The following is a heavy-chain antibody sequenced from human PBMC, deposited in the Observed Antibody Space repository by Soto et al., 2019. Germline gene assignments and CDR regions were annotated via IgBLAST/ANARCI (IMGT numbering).Heavy chain of an antibody. CDR2: INTYNGMT. V-gene: IGHV1-18*01. CDR1: GYTFINYH. CDR3: AKSTRGEMATY. Sequence: QVQLVQSGGEVKKPGASVTVSCKASGYTFINYHITWVRQAPGQGLEWMAWINTYNGMTDYAQRFQGRVTMTRDISTSTAYMELRNLGSEDTAVYFCAKSTRGEMATYWGQGTLVTVSS. J-gene: IGHJ4*02. D-gene: IGHD5-12*01.